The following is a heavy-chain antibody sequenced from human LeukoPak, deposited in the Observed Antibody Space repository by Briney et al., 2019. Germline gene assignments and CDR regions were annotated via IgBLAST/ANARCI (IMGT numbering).Heavy chain of an antibody. Sequence: SETLSLTCTVPGGSISSGSYYWSWIRQPAGKGLEWIGRIYTSGSTNYNPSLKSRVTISVDTSKNQFSLKLSSVTAADTAVYYCARGYYSSSGDYWGQGTLVTVSS. J-gene: IGHJ4*02. CDR2: IYTSGST. D-gene: IGHD6-13*01. CDR3: ARGYYSSSGDY. CDR1: GGSISSGSYY. V-gene: IGHV4-61*02.